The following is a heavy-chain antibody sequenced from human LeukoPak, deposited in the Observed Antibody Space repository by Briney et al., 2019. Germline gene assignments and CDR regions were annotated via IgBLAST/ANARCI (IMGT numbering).Heavy chain of an antibody. CDR1: GGSITNYY. D-gene: IGHD1-1*01. CDR2: VYHSGTA. J-gene: IGHJ4*02. CDR3: TRELAGTTVED. V-gene: IGHV4-38-2*02. Sequence: PSETLSLTCTVSGGSITNYYWGWIRQTPGKGLEWIGSVYHSGTAYHNPSLKSRVTMSVDTSKNQFSLTLTSVTAADTALYYCTRELAGTTVEDWGQGTLVTVSS.